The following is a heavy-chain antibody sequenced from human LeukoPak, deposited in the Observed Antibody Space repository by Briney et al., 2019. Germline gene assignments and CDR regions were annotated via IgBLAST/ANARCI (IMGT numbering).Heavy chain of an antibody. Sequence: PSETQSLTCTVSGGSISSYYWSWIRQPPGKGLEWIGYIYYSGSTNYNPSLKSRVTISVDTSKNQFSLKLSSVTAADTAVYYCARGAVAGVMNWFDPWGQGTLVTVSS. CDR3: ARGAVAGVMNWFDP. J-gene: IGHJ5*02. D-gene: IGHD6-19*01. V-gene: IGHV4-59*08. CDR2: IYYSGST. CDR1: GGSISSYY.